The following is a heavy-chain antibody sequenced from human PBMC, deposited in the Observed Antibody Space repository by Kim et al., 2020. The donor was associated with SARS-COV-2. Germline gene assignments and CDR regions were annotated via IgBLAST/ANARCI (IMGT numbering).Heavy chain of an antibody. D-gene: IGHD2-2*01. J-gene: IGHJ4*02. CDR2: ISYSGNP. CDR1: GGSIRSGGKF. CDR3: ARGQPLDY. V-gene: IGHV4-31*03. Sequence: SETLSLTCSVSGGSIRSGGKFWTWIRQHPAKGLEWIGYISYSGNPHYSPSLRSRVSISLQTSENQFSLELTSGTAADTAVYYCARGQPLDYWGQGILVTVSS.